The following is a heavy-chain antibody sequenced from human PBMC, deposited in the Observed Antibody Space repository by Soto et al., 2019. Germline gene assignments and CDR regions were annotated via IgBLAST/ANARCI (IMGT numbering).Heavy chain of an antibody. Sequence: PGGSLRLSCAASGFTFSNAWMSWVRQAPGKGLEWVGRVKSKADGETADYAAPVKGRFTSSRDDSKNTLYLQMNSLKTEDTAVYYCSTYPRDSNAYYYFDYWGQGVLVTVSS. CDR1: GFTFSNAW. D-gene: IGHD3-22*01. J-gene: IGHJ4*02. CDR3: STYPRDSNAYYYFDY. V-gene: IGHV3-15*01. CDR2: VKSKADGETA.